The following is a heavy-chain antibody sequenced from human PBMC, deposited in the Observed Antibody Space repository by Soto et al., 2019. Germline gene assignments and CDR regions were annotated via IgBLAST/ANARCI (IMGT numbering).Heavy chain of an antibody. D-gene: IGHD6-6*01. CDR2: IWYDGSKK. Sequence: QVQLVESGGGVVQPEGSLRLSCAASGFSFSDYGMHWVRQAPGKGLEWVAVIWYDGSKKYYADSVKGRFTTSRDNSKNTLYLQMNSLRAEDTAVYYRAIPDSSSGPGYFQDWGQGTLVTVSS. CDR3: AIPDSSSGPGYFQD. CDR1: GFSFSDYG. J-gene: IGHJ1*01. V-gene: IGHV3-33*01.